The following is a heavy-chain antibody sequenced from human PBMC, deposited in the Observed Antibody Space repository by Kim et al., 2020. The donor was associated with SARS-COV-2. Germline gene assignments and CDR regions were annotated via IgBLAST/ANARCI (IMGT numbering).Heavy chain of an antibody. D-gene: IGHD6-19*01. CDR1: GFTVSSNY. CDR2: IYIGGST. CDR3: ARDLIEPWLVRPYYYYGMCV. Sequence: GGSLRLSCAASGFTVSSNYMSWVRQAPGKGLEWVSVIYIGGSTYYADSVKGRFTISTDKSKNTLYLHMNSLRAEDTAVYYCARDLIEPWLVRPYYYYGMCVWGQGSTVTVSS. V-gene: IGHV3-66*01. J-gene: IGHJ6*02.